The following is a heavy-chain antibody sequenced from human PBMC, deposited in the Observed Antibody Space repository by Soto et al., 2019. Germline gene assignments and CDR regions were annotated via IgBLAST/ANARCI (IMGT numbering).Heavy chain of an antibody. V-gene: IGHV2-5*02. CDR1: GFSLSTSGAA. D-gene: IGHD3-3*01. CDR3: AHPATITIFGVIFCNRLWFDP. J-gene: IGHJ5*02. Sequence: QINLIESGPTLVKPTQTLTLTCTFSGFSLSTSGAAVGWVRQPPGRALEWLALIYWDGDKRYNASLGNRLTITKDTSLNPVVLPLTNVYPSDTAKYYCAHPATITIFGVIFCNRLWFDPWGQGTRVIVS. CDR2: IYWDGDK.